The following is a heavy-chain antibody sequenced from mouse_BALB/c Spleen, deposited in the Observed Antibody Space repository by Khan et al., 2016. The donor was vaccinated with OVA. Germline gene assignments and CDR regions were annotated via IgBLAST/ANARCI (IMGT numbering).Heavy chain of an antibody. J-gene: IGHJ4*01. CDR2: IWGDGRT. CDR3: ARAYYANYREAMDY. CDR1: GFSLTGYG. V-gene: IGHV2-6-7*01. D-gene: IGHD2-10*01. Sequence: VQLQESGPGLVAPSQSLSITCTVSGFSLTGYGVNWVRQPPGKGLEWLGMIWGDGRTDYNSALKSRLSISKDNSKSQVFLKMNSLQTDDTARYYCARAYYANYREAMDYWGQGTSVTVSS.